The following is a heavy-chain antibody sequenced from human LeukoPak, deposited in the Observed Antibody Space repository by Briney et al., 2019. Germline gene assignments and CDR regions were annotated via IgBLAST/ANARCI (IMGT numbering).Heavy chain of an antibody. J-gene: IGHJ4*02. Sequence: ASVKVSCKASGYTFTSYYMHWVRQAPGQGLEWMGWINPNSGGTNYAQKFQGRVTMTRDTSISTAYMELSRLGSDDTALYYCARDSGYGSSWSDYWGQGTLVTVSS. CDR3: ARDSGYGSSWSDY. CDR2: INPNSGGT. V-gene: IGHV1-2*02. D-gene: IGHD6-13*01. CDR1: GYTFTSYY.